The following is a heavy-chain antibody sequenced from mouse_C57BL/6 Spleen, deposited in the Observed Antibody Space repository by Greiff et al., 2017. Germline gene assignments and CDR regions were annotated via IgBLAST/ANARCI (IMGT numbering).Heavy chain of an antibody. D-gene: IGHD2-1*01. CDR2: IRSKSSNYAT. Sequence: DVMLVESGGGLVQPKGSLKLSCAASGFTFNTYAMHWVRQAPGKGLEWVARIRSKSSNYATYYADSVKDRFTSSRDDSQSMLYLQMNNLKTEDTAMYYCVRERDYGNYEAGFAYWGQGTLVTVSA. CDR1: GFTFNTYA. V-gene: IGHV10-3*01. J-gene: IGHJ3*01. CDR3: VRERDYGNYEAGFAY.